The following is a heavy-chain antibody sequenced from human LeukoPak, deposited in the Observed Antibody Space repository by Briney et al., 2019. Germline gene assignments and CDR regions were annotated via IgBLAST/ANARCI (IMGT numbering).Heavy chain of an antibody. Sequence: GGSLRLSCAASGFTSSSYGMHWVRQAPGKGLEWVAFIRYDGSNKYYADSVKGRFTISRDNSKNTLYLQMNSLRAEDTAVYYCAKAVAAAGTLDYWGQGTLVTVSS. J-gene: IGHJ4*02. CDR3: AKAVAAAGTLDY. CDR2: IRYDGSNK. D-gene: IGHD6-13*01. CDR1: GFTSSSYG. V-gene: IGHV3-30*02.